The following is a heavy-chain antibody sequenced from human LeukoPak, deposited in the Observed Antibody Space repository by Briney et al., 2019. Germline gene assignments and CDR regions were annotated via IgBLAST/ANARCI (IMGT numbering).Heavy chain of an antibody. CDR1: GFTFSSYA. V-gene: IGHV3-21*05. J-gene: IGHJ4*02. CDR3: ATSALAI. Sequence: GGSLRLSCAASGFTFSSYAMSWVRQAPGQGLEWLSYISDRGDTYYAGSVKGRFIISRDNAKSSLYLQMNTLRAADTAVYYCATSALAIWGQGALVAVSS. D-gene: IGHD6-25*01. CDR2: ISDRGDT.